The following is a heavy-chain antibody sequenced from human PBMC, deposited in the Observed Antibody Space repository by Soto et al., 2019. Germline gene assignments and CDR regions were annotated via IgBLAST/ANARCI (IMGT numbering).Heavy chain of an antibody. CDR3: AGGWWDFSSDYSGGRFDY. J-gene: IGHJ4*02. CDR1: GFTFRNYY. Sequence: GGSLRLSCAASGFTFRNYYMNWVRQAPGKGLEWVAKIKSDGTEKYYVDSVKGRFTISRDNAENSLYLQMNSLRAEDTAVYYCAGGWWDFSSDYSGGRFDYWGQGTLVTVSS. V-gene: IGHV3-7*03. D-gene: IGHD3-3*01. CDR2: IKSDGTEK.